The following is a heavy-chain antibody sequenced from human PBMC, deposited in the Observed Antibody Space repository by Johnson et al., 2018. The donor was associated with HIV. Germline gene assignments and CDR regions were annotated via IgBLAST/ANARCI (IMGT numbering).Heavy chain of an antibody. CDR1: GFTFSSYW. CDR3: AKDLEEGQQWLIGAFDI. CDR2: IKQDGSNK. D-gene: IGHD6-19*01. J-gene: IGHJ3*02. Sequence: VQLVESGGGLVQPGGSLRLSCAASGFTFSSYWMSWVRQAPGKGLEWVANIKQDGSNKYYADSVKGRFTISRDNSKNTLYLQMNSLRAEDTAVYYCAKDLEEGQQWLIGAFDIWGQGTMVTVSS. V-gene: IGHV3-7*01.